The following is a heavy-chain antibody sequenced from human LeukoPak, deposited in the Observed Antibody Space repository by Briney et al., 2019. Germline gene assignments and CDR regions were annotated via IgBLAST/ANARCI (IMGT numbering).Heavy chain of an antibody. J-gene: IGHJ4*02. CDR1: GGSFSGYY. CDR2: IYYSGST. D-gene: IGHD3-22*01. CDR3: ARQNYDSRGYYY. V-gene: IGHV4-39*01. Sequence: KPSETLSLTCAVYGGSFSGYYWGWIRQPPGKGLEWIGSIYYSGSTYYDPSLKSRVTISVDTSKNQFSLKLSSVTAADTAVYYCARQNYDSRGYYYWGQGTLVTVSS.